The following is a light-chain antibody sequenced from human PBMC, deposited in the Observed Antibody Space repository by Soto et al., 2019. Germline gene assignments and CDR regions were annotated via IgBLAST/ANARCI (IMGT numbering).Light chain of an antibody. V-gene: IGKV3-20*01. CDR3: QQYASSPYT. Sequence: DIVLTQSPGTLSFSPGERATLSCRASRSISSSYLAWYQQKPGQAPRLLIYGASRRATGIPDRFSGRESGTDFTLTITTLEPEDSAVYFCQQYASSPYTFGQGTKVDIK. CDR1: RSISSSY. J-gene: IGKJ2*01. CDR2: GAS.